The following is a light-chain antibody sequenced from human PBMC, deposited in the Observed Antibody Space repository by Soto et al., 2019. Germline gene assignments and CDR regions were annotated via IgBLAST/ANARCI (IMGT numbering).Light chain of an antibody. J-gene: IGKJ2*01. CDR1: QSVSSSY. V-gene: IGKV3-20*01. CDR2: GAS. Sequence: EIVLTQSPGTLSLSPGERATLSCRASQSVSSSYLAWYQQKPGQAPRLLIYGASSRATGIPDRFSGSGSGTDFTITINRLEPEDFAVYYCQQYGSSLYTFGQGTKLEIK. CDR3: QQYGSSLYT.